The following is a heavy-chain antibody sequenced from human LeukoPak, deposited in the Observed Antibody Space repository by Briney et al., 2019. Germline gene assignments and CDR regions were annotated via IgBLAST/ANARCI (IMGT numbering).Heavy chain of an antibody. CDR1: GGSISRCSYY. J-gene: IGHJ4*02. Sequence: SETLSLTCTVSGGSISRCSYYWGWLRQPPGKGLEWIGSIYYSESTYYHPSLKSRVTISIATPKNQFSLKLSSVTAADTAVYYCERDTYIYGSSAYYFDYWGQGTLVTVSS. D-gene: IGHD5-18*01. CDR3: ERDTYIYGSSAYYFDY. V-gene: IGHV4-39*02. CDR2: IYYSEST.